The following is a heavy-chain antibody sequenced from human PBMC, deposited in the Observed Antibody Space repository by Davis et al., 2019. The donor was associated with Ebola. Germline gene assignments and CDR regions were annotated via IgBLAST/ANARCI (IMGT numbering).Heavy chain of an antibody. CDR1: GFTFSSYS. CDR3: ARDHFEGSLDY. Sequence: PGGSLRLSCAASGFTFSSYSMNWVRQAPGKGLEWVSMSLNDETTQYYGESVRGRFTISRDNSNNMIYLQMNSLRAEDTAVYYCARDHFEGSLDYWGQGTLVTVSS. V-gene: IGHV3-33*08. CDR2: SLNDETTQ. D-gene: IGHD1-26*01. J-gene: IGHJ4*02.